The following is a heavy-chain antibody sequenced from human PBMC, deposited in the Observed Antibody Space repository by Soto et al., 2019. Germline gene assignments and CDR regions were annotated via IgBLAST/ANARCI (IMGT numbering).Heavy chain of an antibody. J-gene: IGHJ4*02. Sequence: VQLRESGGSLVQPGGSLTLSCAASGFPFSSYAMSWVRQTPEGGLEWVAAISGGGNDRYYADFVQGRFTFSRDNSRNILYLHINSLRGDDTAMYFCARSLFMVAPDSEPFDYWGQGTLVTVSS. CDR3: ARSLFMVAPDSEPFDY. CDR1: GFPFSSYA. D-gene: IGHD3-22*01. CDR2: ISGGGNDR. V-gene: IGHV3-23*01.